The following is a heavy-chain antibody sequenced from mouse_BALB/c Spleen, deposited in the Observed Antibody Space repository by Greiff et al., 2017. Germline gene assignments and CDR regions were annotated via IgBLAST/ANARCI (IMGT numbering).Heavy chain of an antibody. D-gene: IGHD2-4*01. CDR3: ARRGLRRDFAY. J-gene: IGHJ3*01. Sequence: EVQLVESGGGLVQPGGSRKLSCAASGFTFSSFGMHWVRQAPEKGLEWVAYISSGSSTIYYADTVKGRFTISRDNPKNTLFLQMTSLRSEDTAMYYCARRGLRRDFAYWGQGTLVTVSA. V-gene: IGHV5-17*02. CDR2: ISSGSSTI. CDR1: GFTFSSFG.